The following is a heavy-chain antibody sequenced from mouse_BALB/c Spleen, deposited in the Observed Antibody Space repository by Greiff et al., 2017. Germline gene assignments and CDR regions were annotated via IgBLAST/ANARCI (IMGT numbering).Heavy chain of an antibody. Sequence: DVKLVESGGGLVQPKGSLKLSCAASGFTFNTYAMNWVRQAPGKGLEWVARIRSKSNNYATYYADSVKDRFTISRDDSQSMLYLQMNNLKTEDTAMYYCVSRGSSGYRYAMDDWGQGTSVTVSS. CDR1: GFTFNTYA. D-gene: IGHD3-1*01. J-gene: IGHJ4*01. V-gene: IGHV10-1*02. CDR2: IRSKSNNYAT. CDR3: VSRGSSGYRYAMDD.